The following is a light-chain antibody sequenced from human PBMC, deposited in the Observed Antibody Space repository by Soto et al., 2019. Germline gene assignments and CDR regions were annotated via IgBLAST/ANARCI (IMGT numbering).Light chain of an antibody. CDR2: DAS. CDR1: QSVSNY. J-gene: IGKJ4*01. CDR3: QQRSNWPPLT. Sequence: EIVLTQSPATLALSPGERATLSCRASQSVSNYLAWYQQKPGQAPRLLIYDASNRATGIPARFSGSGSGTDFTLTINSLEPEDLAVYYCQQRSNWPPLTFGGGTKVEI. V-gene: IGKV3-11*01.